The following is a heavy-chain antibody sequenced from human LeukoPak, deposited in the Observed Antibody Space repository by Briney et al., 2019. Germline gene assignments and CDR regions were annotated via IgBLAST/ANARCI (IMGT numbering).Heavy chain of an antibody. CDR3: AKKDGAF. Sequence: SETLSLTCTVSGASITTYHWTWIRQSAGKGLEWIGRIFSSGTTDLNPSLQNRVALSLDTSQNQLSLRLTSMTAADTAIYHCAKKDGAFWGQGILVTVSS. CDR1: GASITTYH. CDR2: IFSSGTT. V-gene: IGHV4-4*07. D-gene: IGHD2-15*01. J-gene: IGHJ4*02.